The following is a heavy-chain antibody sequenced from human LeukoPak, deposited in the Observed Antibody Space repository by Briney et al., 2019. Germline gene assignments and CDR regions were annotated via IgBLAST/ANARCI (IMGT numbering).Heavy chain of an antibody. Sequence: SETLSLTCTVSGGSISSSSYYWGWIRQPPGKGLEWIGSIYYSGSTYYNPSLKSRVTISVDTSKNQFSLKLSSVTAADTAVYYCARDRVVVTAIFTDYFDYWGQGTLVTVSS. CDR1: GGSISSSSYY. J-gene: IGHJ4*02. CDR2: IYYSGST. V-gene: IGHV4-39*07. CDR3: ARDRVVVTAIFTDYFDY. D-gene: IGHD2-21*02.